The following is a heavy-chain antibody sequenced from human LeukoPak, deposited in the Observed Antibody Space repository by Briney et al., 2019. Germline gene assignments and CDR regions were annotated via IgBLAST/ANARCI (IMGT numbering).Heavy chain of an antibody. J-gene: IGHJ6*03. V-gene: IGHV4-4*07. CDR2: IYTSGST. Sequence: PSETLSLTCTVSGGSISSYYWSWIRQPAGKGLEWIGRIYTSGSTNYNPSLKSRVTISVDTSKNQFSLKLSSVTAADTAVYYCAREEGLGEYSSGWYLYYYYYYMDVWGKGTTVTVSS. CDR1: GGSISSYY. CDR3: AREEGLGEYSSGWYLYYYYYYMDV. D-gene: IGHD6-19*01.